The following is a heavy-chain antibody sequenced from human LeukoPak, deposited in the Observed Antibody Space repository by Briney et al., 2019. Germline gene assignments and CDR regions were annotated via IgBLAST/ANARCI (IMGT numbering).Heavy chain of an antibody. V-gene: IGHV1-18*01. J-gene: IGHJ4*02. CDR1: GYTFTSYG. Sequence: ASVKVSCKASGYTFTSYGISWVRQAPGQGLEWMGWISAYNGNTNYAQKLQGRVTMTTDTSTSTAYMELRSLRSDDTAVYFCARATLSDYYFNYWGQGTLVTVSS. CDR3: ARATLSDYYFNY. CDR2: ISAYNGNT.